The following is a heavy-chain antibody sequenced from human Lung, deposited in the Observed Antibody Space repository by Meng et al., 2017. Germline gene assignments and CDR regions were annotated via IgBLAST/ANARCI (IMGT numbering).Heavy chain of an antibody. V-gene: IGHV4-34*01. CDR3: ARGPTTMAHDFDY. D-gene: IGHD4-11*01. CDR2: INHIGST. CDR1: GGSFSDYY. Sequence: VQLQLRGAGLLNPSETLSLTCVVPGGSFSDYYWSWIRQPPGKGLEWIGEINHIGSTNYNPSLASRATISVDTSQNNLSLKLSSVTAADSAVYYCARGPTTMAHDFDYWGQGTLVTVSS. J-gene: IGHJ4*02.